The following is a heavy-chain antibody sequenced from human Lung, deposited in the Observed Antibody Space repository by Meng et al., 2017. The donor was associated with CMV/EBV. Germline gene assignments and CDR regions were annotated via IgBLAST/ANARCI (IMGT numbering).Heavy chain of an antibody. J-gene: IGHJ4*02. CDR1: DVSISNSSFF. Sequence: SXTLSLXCTVTDVSISNSSFFWGWIRQPPGKGLEWIGSFFHSGDTYSNPSLRSRVAISVDTSKNQFSLRLNSVTATDTAMHYCARHLRGYSWPKSDWGQGTLVTVSS. CDR2: FFHSGDT. CDR3: ARHLRGYSWPKSD. V-gene: IGHV4-39*01. D-gene: IGHD1-26*01.